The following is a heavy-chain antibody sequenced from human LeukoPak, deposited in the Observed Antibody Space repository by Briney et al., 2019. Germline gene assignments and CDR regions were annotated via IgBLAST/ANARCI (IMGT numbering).Heavy chain of an antibody. CDR3: ARGLSCSGGSCYFDY. V-gene: IGHV3-48*03. CDR1: GFTFSNFE. J-gene: IGHJ4*02. Sequence: PGGSLRLSCAASGFTFSNFEMNWVRQAPGKGLEWVSYISSSGSTIYDADSVKGRFTISRDNAKNSLYLQMNSLRAEDTAVYYCARGLSCSGGSCYFDYWGQGTLVTVSS. D-gene: IGHD2-15*01. CDR2: ISSSGSTI.